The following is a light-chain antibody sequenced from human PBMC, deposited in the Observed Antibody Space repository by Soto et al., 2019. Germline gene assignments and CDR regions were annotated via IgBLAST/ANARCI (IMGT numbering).Light chain of an antibody. V-gene: IGKV3-11*01. CDR2: DAS. Sequence: EIVLTQSPATLSLSPGERATLSCRASQSVSSYLAWYQQKPGQAPRLLIYDASNRATGIPARFSGSGSGTHFTLTISSLEPEDFAFYYCQQRSNCPPLFTFGPGTKVDIK. J-gene: IGKJ3*01. CDR3: QQRSNCPPLFT. CDR1: QSVSSY.